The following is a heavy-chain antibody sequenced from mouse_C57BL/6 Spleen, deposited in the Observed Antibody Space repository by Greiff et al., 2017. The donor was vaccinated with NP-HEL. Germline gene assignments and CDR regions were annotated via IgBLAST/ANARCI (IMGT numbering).Heavy chain of an antibody. Sequence: QVQLQQSGAELVRPGTSVKVSCKASGYAFTNYLIEWVKQRPGQGLEWIGVINPGSGGTNYNEKFQGKATLTADKSSSTAYMQLSSLTAEDSAVYFGASSHYYGSSWDYFDYWGQGTTLTVSS. CDR3: ASSHYYGSSWDYFDY. D-gene: IGHD1-1*01. CDR2: INPGSGGT. CDR1: GYAFTNYL. V-gene: IGHV1-54*01. J-gene: IGHJ2*01.